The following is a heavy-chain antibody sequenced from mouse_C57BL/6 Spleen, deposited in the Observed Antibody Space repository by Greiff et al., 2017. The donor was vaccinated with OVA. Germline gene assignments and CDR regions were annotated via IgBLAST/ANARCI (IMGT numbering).Heavy chain of an antibody. CDR2: INPNNGGT. CDR3: AREGVTFAY. J-gene: IGHJ3*01. Sequence: EVKLQQSGPELVKPGASVKISCKASGYTFTDYYMNWVKQSHGKSLEWIGDINPNNGGTSYNQKFKGKATLTVDKSSSTAYMELRSLTSEDSAVYYCAREGVTFAYWGQGTLVTVSA. D-gene: IGHD2-13*01. CDR1: GYTFTDYY. V-gene: IGHV1-26*01.